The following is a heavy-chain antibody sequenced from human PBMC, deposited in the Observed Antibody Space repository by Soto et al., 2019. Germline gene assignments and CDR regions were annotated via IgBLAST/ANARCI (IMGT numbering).Heavy chain of an antibody. D-gene: IGHD3-3*01. V-gene: IGHV3-30*18. Sequence: PGGSLRLSCAASGFTFSSYGMHWVRQAPGKGLEWVAVISYDGSNKYYADSVKGRFTISRDNSKNTLYLQMNSLRAEDTAVYYCAKEDGGGGAAIFEGPYYYYGMYVWGQGTTVTVSS. CDR1: GFTFSSYG. CDR2: ISYDGSNK. J-gene: IGHJ6*02. CDR3: AKEDGGGGAAIFEGPYYYYGMYV.